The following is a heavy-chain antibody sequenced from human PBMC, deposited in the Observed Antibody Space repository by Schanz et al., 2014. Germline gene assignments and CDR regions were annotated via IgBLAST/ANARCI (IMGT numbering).Heavy chain of an antibody. CDR1: GFDFNSYS. Sequence: EVRLVESGGGLVQPGGSLRLSCEASGFDFNSYSMNWVRQVPGKGLEWLSYIATISSTRHYADSVKGRVTISRDNAKSSVSLQMRRLRVEDTAVYYCASGVHVSSLQKGLQFWGRGTLVIVSS. CDR3: ASGVHVSSLQKGLQF. V-gene: IGHV3-48*01. D-gene: IGHD3-10*01. J-gene: IGHJ1*01. CDR2: IATISSTR.